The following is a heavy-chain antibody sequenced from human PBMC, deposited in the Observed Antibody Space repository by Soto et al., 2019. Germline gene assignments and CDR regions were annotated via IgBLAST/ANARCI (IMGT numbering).Heavy chain of an antibody. CDR3: ARFCFVCHGDYFFDH. J-gene: IGHJ4*02. V-gene: IGHV4-59*01. Sequence: QVQLQESGPGLVTPSETLSLTCTVSGDSINSYAWSGIRQPPGRGLEWIGFASYSGSTNYNPSIKSRATISLDTSKTQFSLRLSSVTAADTAVYFCARFCFVCHGDYFFDHWGLGTVVTVSS. CDR1: GDSINSYA. D-gene: IGHD4-17*01. CDR2: ASYSGST.